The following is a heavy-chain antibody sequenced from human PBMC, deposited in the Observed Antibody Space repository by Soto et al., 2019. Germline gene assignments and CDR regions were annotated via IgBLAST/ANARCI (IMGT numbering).Heavy chain of an antibody. CDR3: ARDRATVTTLWFDP. D-gene: IGHD4-17*01. V-gene: IGHV4-4*07. CDR1: GGSISSYY. CDR2: IYTSGST. J-gene: IGHJ5*02. Sequence: SETLSLTCTVSGGSISSYYWSWIRQPAGKGLEWIGRIYTSGSTNYNPSLKSRVTMSVDTSKNQFSLKLSSVTAADTAVYYCARDRATVTTLWFDPWGQGTLVTVT.